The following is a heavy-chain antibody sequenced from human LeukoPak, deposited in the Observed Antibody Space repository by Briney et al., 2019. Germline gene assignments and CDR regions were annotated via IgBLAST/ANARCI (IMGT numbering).Heavy chain of an antibody. V-gene: IGHV3-7*03. CDR1: GFIFTDYW. CDR2: IKYDGIDK. CDR3: ARAPPGRKGYNPYYFDY. Sequence: GGSLRLSCAASGFIFTDYWMNWVRQAPGKGLEWVAMIKYDGIDKQYLDSVKGRFTISRDNSKNTVYLQMNSLRVDDTAVYYCARAPPGRKGYNPYYFDYWGQGTRVTVSS. J-gene: IGHJ4*02. D-gene: IGHD5-24*01.